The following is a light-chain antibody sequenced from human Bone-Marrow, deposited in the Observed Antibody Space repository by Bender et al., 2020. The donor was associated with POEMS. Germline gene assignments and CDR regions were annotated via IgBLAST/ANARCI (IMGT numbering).Light chain of an antibody. CDR3: VLYMGSGTLYV. Sequence: QSALTQPPSASGSPGQSVTISCTGTSSDVGGYNYVSWYQQHPGKAPKLIIHEVTKRPSGVPDRFSGSILGNKAALTITGAQADDESDYYCVLYMGSGTLYVFGAGTRVTVL. J-gene: IGLJ1*01. CDR2: EVT. CDR1: SSDVGGYNY. V-gene: IGLV2-8*01.